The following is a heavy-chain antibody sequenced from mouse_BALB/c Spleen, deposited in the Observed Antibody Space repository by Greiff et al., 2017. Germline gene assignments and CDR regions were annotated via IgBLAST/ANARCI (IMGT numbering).Heavy chain of an antibody. CDR3: ARRGIYDGYYAWFAY. J-gene: IGHJ3*01. D-gene: IGHD2-3*01. Sequence: VQLKESGPELVKPGASVKVSCKASGYAFTSYNMYWVKQSHGKSLEWIGYIDPYNGGTSYNQKFKGKATLTVDKSSSTAYMHLNSLTSEDSEVYYCARRGIYDGYYAWFAYWGQGTLVTVSA. V-gene: IGHV1S135*01. CDR2: IDPYNGGT. CDR1: GYAFTSYN.